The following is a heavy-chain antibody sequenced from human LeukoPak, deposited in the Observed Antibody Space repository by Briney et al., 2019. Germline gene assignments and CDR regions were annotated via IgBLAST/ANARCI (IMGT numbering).Heavy chain of an antibody. V-gene: IGHV3-66*01. CDR3: ARDGDYGTPDNYYYYGMDV. J-gene: IGHJ6*02. Sequence: GGSLRLSCADSGFTVSSNYMSWVRQAPGKGLEWASVIYSGGSTYYADSVKGRFTISRDNSKNTLYLQMNSLRAEDTAVYYCARDGDYGTPDNYYYYGMDVWGQGTTVTVSS. CDR2: IYSGGST. CDR1: GFTVSSNY. D-gene: IGHD4-17*01.